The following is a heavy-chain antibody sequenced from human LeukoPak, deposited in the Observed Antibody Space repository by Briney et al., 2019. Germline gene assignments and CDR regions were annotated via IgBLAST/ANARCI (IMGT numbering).Heavy chain of an antibody. V-gene: IGHV3-11*04. CDR2: ISNSANTI. CDR3: VRGPDYYYDSSGSFDY. J-gene: IGHJ4*01. CDR1: GFTFSDHY. D-gene: IGHD3-22*01. Sequence: PGGSLRLSCAVSGFTFSDHYFAWIRQAPGKGLEWISYISNSANTIYYADSVKGRFTISRDNAKNSLFLQMNSLRVEDTDVYYCVRGPDYYYDSSGSFDYWGHGTLVTVSS.